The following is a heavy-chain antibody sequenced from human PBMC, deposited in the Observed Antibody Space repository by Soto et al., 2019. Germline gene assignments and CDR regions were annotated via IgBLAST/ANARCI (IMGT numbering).Heavy chain of an antibody. Sequence: SVKVSCKASGGTFSSYAISWVRQAPGQGLEWMGGIIPIFGTANYAQKFQGRVTITADESTSTAYMELSSLRSEDTAVYYCAGGYCSGGSCYSSYYYYGMDVWGQGTTVTVYS. J-gene: IGHJ6*02. CDR1: GGTFSSYA. CDR2: IIPIFGTA. D-gene: IGHD2-15*01. CDR3: AGGYCSGGSCYSSYYYYGMDV. V-gene: IGHV1-69*13.